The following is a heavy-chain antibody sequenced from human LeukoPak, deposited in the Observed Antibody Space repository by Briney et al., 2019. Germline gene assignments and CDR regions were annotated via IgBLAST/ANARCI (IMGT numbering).Heavy chain of an antibody. D-gene: IGHD2-15*01. J-gene: IGHJ4*02. CDR3: AKGLFEYCSGGSCYSPFDY. Sequence: GGSLRLSCAASGFTFSSYAMHWVRQAPGKGLEWVAVISYDGSNKYYADSVKGRFTISRDNSKNTLYLQMNSLRAEDTAVYYCAKGLFEYCSGGSCYSPFDYWGQGTLVTVSS. V-gene: IGHV3-30*04. CDR1: GFTFSSYA. CDR2: ISYDGSNK.